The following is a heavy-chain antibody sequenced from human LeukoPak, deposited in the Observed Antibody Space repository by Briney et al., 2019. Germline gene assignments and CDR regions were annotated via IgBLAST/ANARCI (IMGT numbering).Heavy chain of an antibody. V-gene: IGHV4-39*07. CDR3: GRIFTSRGIGGPRVF. D-gene: IGHD2-15*01. CDR2: IYHTATT. Sequence: SETLSLTCTVSGVSISNSDYYWGWICQPPGRGLEWIGSIYHTATTYYNPSLKSRLTISLDTSKSQFSLNVTSVTAADTAVYYCGRIFTSRGIGGPRVFWGQGNLVAVSS. J-gene: IGHJ4*02. CDR1: GVSISNSDYY.